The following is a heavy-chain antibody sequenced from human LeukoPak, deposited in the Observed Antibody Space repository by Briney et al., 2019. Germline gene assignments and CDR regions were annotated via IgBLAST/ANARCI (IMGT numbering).Heavy chain of an antibody. D-gene: IGHD6-19*01. CDR3: ARDPFRGSGWYANSIPY. V-gene: IGHV3-30-3*01. CDR2: ISYDGSNK. Sequence: GGSLRLSCAASGFTFSSYAMHWVRQAPGKGLEWVAVISYDGSNKYYADSVKGRFTISRDNSKNTLYLQMNSLRAEDTAVYYCARDPFRGSGWYANSIPYWGQGTLVTVSS. J-gene: IGHJ4*02. CDR1: GFTFSSYA.